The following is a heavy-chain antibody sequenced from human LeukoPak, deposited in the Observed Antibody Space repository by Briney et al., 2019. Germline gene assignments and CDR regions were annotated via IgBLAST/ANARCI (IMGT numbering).Heavy chain of an antibody. CDR3: ARVRYGSGWYGDY. D-gene: IGHD6-19*01. CDR2: ISSSSSYI. J-gene: IGHJ4*02. CDR1: GFTFSDYS. Sequence: GGSLRLSCVASGFTFSDYSMNWVRQAPGKGLEWVSSISSSSSYIYYAESVKGRFTISRDNAKSSLYLQMNSLRTEDTAVYYCARVRYGSGWYGDYWGQGTLVTVSS. V-gene: IGHV3-21*01.